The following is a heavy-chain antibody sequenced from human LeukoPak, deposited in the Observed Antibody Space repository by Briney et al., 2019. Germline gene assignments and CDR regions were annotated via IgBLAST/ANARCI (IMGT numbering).Heavy chain of an antibody. CDR1: GGSLNNYY. CDR2: IFYNGGT. CDR3: ARFSQYFDTSSHYLDY. D-gene: IGHD3-22*01. J-gene: IGHJ4*02. Sequence: SETLSLTCTVSGGSLNNYYWSWVRQPPGEGVEWSAYIFYNGGTNYNPSLKTRVTISVDTSKNQFSLRLNSVSAADTAVYYCARFSQYFDTSSHYLDYWGQGILVTVSS. V-gene: IGHV4-59*08.